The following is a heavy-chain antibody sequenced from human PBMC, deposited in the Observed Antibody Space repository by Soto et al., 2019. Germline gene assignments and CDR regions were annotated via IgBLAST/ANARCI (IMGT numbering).Heavy chain of an antibody. CDR2: INPANGYT. CDR3: ARQNNPYSYIDL. CDR1: AYTFTRYA. V-gene: IGHV1-3*01. J-gene: IGHJ2*01. D-gene: IGHD1-1*01. Sequence: GASVKVSCKPSAYTFTRYAIHWVRQAPGQRLEWMAWINPANGYTKYSQKFQDRVTVTRDTSASTAYMELTSLRSEDTAVYFCARQNNPYSYIDLWGRGTLVTVSS.